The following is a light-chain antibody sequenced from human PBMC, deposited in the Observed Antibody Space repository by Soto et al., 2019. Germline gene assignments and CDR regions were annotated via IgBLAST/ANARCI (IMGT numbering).Light chain of an antibody. CDR1: QGIRNY. CDR3: QKYNSFPFP. CDR2: AAS. J-gene: IGKJ3*01. Sequence: DIQMTQSPSSLSASVGDRVTITCRASQGIRNYLAWYQQKPGKVPKLLIYAASTLQSGVPSRFSGSGSGTDFTLTISSLQPEDVASYYCQKYNSFPFPFGPGTKVDIK. V-gene: IGKV1-27*01.